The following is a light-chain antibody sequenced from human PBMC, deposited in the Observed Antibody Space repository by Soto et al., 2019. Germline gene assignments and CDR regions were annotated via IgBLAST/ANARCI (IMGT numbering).Light chain of an antibody. CDR1: SSDVGGYNY. V-gene: IGLV2-14*01. J-gene: IGLJ3*02. CDR3: SSYTSSSPLV. Sequence: QSVLTQPASVSGSPGQSITISCTGTSSDVGGYNYVSWYQQHPGKAPKLMIYEVSHRPSGVSNRFSGSKSGNTASLTISGLQAEDEADYYCSSYTSSSPLVFGGGTKVTVL. CDR2: EVS.